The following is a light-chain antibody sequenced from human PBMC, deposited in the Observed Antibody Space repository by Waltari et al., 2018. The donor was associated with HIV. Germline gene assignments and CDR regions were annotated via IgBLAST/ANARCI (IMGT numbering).Light chain of an antibody. CDR2: RNT. J-gene: IGLJ3*02. Sequence: QSVLTQPPSASGTPGQRVTISCSGGSFNIGSNYVYWYQQFPGTVPSLLIYRNTLRHTGAHDRVSGSKSATSASLASSVLRSEDEADYFCAAWDDSVSGRVFGGGTKLTVL. CDR3: AAWDDSVSGRV. V-gene: IGLV1-47*01. CDR1: SFNIGSNY.